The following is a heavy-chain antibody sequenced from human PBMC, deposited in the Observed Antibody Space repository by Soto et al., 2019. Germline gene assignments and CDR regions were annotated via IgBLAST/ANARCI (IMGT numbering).Heavy chain of an antibody. V-gene: IGHV4-34*01. CDR3: ARGMRYCSGGSCYCWFDP. CDR2: INHSGST. CDR1: GGSFSGYY. D-gene: IGHD2-15*01. Sequence: QVQLQQWGAGLLKPLETLSLTCAVYGGSFSGYYWSWIRQPPGKGLEWIGEINHSGSTNYNPSLKSRVTISVDTSKNQFSLKLSSVTAADTAVYYCARGMRYCSGGSCYCWFDPWGQGTLVTVSS. J-gene: IGHJ5*02.